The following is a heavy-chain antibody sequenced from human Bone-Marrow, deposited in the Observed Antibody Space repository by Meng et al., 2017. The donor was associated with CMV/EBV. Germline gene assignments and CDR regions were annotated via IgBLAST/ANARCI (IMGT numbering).Heavy chain of an antibody. Sequence: GESLKISCAASGFTFSSYWMSWVRQAPGKGLEWVANIKQDGSEKYYVDSVKGRFTVSRDNSKNTLYLQMNSLRVEDTAVYYCARDGEYVPDPYYYYTMDVWGQGTTVTVSS. D-gene: IGHD3-10*01. V-gene: IGHV3-7*01. CDR2: IKQDGSEK. J-gene: IGHJ6*02. CDR3: ARDGEYVPDPYYYYTMDV. CDR1: GFTFSSYW.